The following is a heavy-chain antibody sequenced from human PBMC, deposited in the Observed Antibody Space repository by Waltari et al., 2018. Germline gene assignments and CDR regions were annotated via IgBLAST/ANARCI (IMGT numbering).Heavy chain of an antibody. J-gene: IGHJ4*02. CDR1: GMTFMNFW. V-gene: IGHV3-7*01. CDR3: VTGLTTVTAKDYFDH. Sequence: EVQLVESGGGSVQPGGSRRLLCAVSGMTFMNFWVNWVRQAPGKGLEWVANIKQDGSEKNYVDSVEGRFSISRDNAQNSLYLQMNSLRAEDTAIYYCVTGLTTVTAKDYFDHWGQGALVTVSS. CDR2: IKQDGSEK. D-gene: IGHD4-17*01.